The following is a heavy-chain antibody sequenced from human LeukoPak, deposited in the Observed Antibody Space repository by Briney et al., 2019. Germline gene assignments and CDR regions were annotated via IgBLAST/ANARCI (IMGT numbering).Heavy chain of an antibody. CDR3: ARESRTYYYYYMDV. CDR2: IYYSGST. J-gene: IGHJ6*03. Sequence: PSETLSLTCTVSGGSISSSSYYWGWIRQPPGKGLEWIGSIYYSGSTYYNPSLKSRVTISVDTSKNQFSLKLSSVTAADTAVYYCARESRTYYYYYMDVWGKGTTVTVSS. CDR1: GGSISSSSYY. V-gene: IGHV4-39*07.